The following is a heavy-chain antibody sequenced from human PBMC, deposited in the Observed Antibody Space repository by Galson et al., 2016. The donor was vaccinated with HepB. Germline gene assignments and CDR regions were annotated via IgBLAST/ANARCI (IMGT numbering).Heavy chain of an antibody. Sequence: SLRLSCAASGFTFSSHGMHWVRQAPGKGLEWVAVIWYDGSKQYYSDSVKGRFIISRGNSKNIIYLQMDSLTTEDTGVYFCAKDHPPLVLGGLNYLDPWGQGVLVSVSS. CDR3: AKDHPPLVLGGLNYLDP. V-gene: IGHV3-33*06. J-gene: IGHJ5*02. CDR1: GFTFSSHG. D-gene: IGHD2-15*01. CDR2: IWYDGSKQ.